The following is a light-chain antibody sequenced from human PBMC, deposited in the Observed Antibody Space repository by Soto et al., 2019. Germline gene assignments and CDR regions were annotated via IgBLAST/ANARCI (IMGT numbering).Light chain of an antibody. CDR3: QHYSTYWT. Sequence: DIQMTQSPSTLSASVGDRVTITCRARQSISSWLAWYQQKPGKAPRLLIYKASTLESGVPSRVSGSGSGTDFTLTMSSLQPDDFATYYCQHYSTYWTFGQGTRVEIK. J-gene: IGKJ1*01. CDR1: QSISSW. CDR2: KAS. V-gene: IGKV1-5*03.